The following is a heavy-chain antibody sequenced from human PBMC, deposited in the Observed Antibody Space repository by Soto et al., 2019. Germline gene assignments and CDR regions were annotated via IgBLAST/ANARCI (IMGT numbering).Heavy chain of an antibody. J-gene: IGHJ3*01. V-gene: IGHV1-46*01. CDR3: APYYGGNSGSAFDV. CDR2: INPSGGST. Sequence: QVQLVQSGAEVKKPGASVKVSCKASGYTFTTYYMHWVRQAPGQGLEWMGLINPSGGSTSYAQKFQGRLTMTRDTSTSTVYMGLSSLSSEDTAVYYCAPYYGGNSGSAFDVWGQGTMVTVSS. CDR1: GYTFTTYY. D-gene: IGHD3-3*01.